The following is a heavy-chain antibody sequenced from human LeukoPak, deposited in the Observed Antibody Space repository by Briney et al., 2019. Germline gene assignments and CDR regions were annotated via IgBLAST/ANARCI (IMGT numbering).Heavy chain of an antibody. J-gene: IGHJ4*02. CDR2: ITGSGALT. CDR1: GFTLSNYA. V-gene: IGHV3-23*01. CDR3: AKDRVDGSGSQFDS. Sequence: GGSLRLSCAASGFTLSNYAMTWVRQAPGKGLEWVSSITGSGALTYCADSVKGRFTISKDNAMDTLFLQMNSLRADDTAVYYCAKDRVDGSGSQFDSWGQGSLVTVSS. D-gene: IGHD3-10*01.